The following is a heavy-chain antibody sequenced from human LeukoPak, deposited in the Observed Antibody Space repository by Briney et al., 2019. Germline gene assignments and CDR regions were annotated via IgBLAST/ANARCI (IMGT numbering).Heavy chain of an antibody. CDR3: ARDGANSSSWYPLTGYYYYGMDA. V-gene: IGHV4-30-4*01. D-gene: IGHD6-13*01. CDR2: IYYSGST. Sequence: PSQTLSLTCTVSGGSISSGDYYWSWIRQPPGKGLEWIGSIYYSGSTYYNPSLKSRVTISVDTSKNQFSLKLSSVTAADTAVYYCARDGANSSSWYPLTGYYYYGMDAWGQGTTVTVSS. J-gene: IGHJ6*02. CDR1: GGSISSGDYY.